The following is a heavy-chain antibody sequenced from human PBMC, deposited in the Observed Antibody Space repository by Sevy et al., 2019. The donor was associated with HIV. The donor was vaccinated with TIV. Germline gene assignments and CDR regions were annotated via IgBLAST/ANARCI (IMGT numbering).Heavy chain of an antibody. J-gene: IGHJ4*02. Sequence: GGSLRLSCAASGYTFSSYGMHWVRQAPGKGLEWVAVISYDGSNKYYADSVKGRFTISRDNSKNTLYLQMNSLRAEDTAVYYCAKDDDYGDYFDYWGQGTLVTVSS. D-gene: IGHD4-17*01. V-gene: IGHV3-30*18. CDR3: AKDDDYGDYFDY. CDR2: ISYDGSNK. CDR1: GYTFSSYG.